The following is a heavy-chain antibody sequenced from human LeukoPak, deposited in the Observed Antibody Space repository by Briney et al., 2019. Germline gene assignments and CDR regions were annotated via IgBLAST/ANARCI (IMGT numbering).Heavy chain of an antibody. CDR3: GRFGYVAGVDL. D-gene: IGHD2-21*02. V-gene: IGHV3-7*01. CDR2: INPVGTAT. Sequence: PGGSLRLSCAASGFSFSAYWMTWVRQAPGAGLEFVANINPVGTATYYADPVKGRFTISRDNAKNLVYLQMNSLRAEDTAVYHCGRFGYVAGVDLWGQGILVTVSS. J-gene: IGHJ3*01. CDR1: GFSFSAYW.